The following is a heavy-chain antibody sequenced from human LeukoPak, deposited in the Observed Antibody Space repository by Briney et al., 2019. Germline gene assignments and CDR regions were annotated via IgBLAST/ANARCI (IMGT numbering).Heavy chain of an antibody. V-gene: IGHV3-20*04. J-gene: IGHJ4*02. CDR2: INAIGIST. CDR1: GFTFGGYG. CDR3: ANSGPIDY. Sequence: PGESLRLSCAASGFTFGGYGMSWVRQAPGKGLEWVSGINAIGISTDYADSVKGRFTISRDNAKNSLYLQMNSLRAEDTAVYYCANSGPIDYWGQGTLVTVSS. D-gene: IGHD1-26*01.